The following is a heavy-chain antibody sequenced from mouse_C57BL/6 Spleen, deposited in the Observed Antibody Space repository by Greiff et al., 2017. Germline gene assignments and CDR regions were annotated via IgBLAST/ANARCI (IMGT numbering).Heavy chain of an antibody. CDR2: IYPGSGST. CDR3: ARDYGSLDRFAY. Sequence: QVQLQQPGAELVKPGASVKMSCKASGYTFTSYRITWVKQRPGQGLEWIGDIYPGSGSTNYNEKFKSKATLTVDTSSSTAYMQLSSLTSEDSAVYYCARDYGSLDRFAYWGQGTLVTVSA. V-gene: IGHV1-55*01. CDR1: GYTFTSYR. D-gene: IGHD1-1*01. J-gene: IGHJ3*01.